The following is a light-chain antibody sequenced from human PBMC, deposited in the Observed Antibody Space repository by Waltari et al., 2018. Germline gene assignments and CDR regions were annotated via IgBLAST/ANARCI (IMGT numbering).Light chain of an antibody. CDR1: NSDIGSYTR. V-gene: IGLV2-14*01. Sequence: QAALTQPPSVSGSPGQSVTISCTGTNSDIGSYTRFSWYQQHPGKAPKLVIYEVSNRPSGVSNRFSGSKSGNTASLIISGLQAADEADYYCSSYADFYTFIFGAGTRLTVL. CDR2: EVS. CDR3: SSYADFYTFI. J-gene: IGLJ7*01.